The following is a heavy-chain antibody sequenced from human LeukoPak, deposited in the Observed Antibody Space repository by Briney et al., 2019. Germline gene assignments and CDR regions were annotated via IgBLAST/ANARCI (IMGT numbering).Heavy chain of an antibody. CDR1: GFTFSSYS. CDR3: ARGLQFCSGVSCYGYYFDY. D-gene: IGHD2-15*01. CDR2: ISSSGSYI. V-gene: IGHV3-21*01. Sequence: GGSLRLPCAASGFTFSSYSMNWVRQPPGKGLEWVSSISSSGSYIYYADSVKDRFSISRDSAKNSLYLQMNSLRAEDTAVYYCARGLQFCSGVSCYGYYFDYWGQGTLVTVSS. J-gene: IGHJ4*02.